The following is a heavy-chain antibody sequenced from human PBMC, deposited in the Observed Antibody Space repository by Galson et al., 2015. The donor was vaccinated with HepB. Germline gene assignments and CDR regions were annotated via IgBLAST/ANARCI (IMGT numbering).Heavy chain of an antibody. V-gene: IGHV3-33*01. CDR2: IWHDGRNK. Sequence: SLRLSCAASGFTFSSYGMHWVRQAPGKGLEWVAIIWHDGRNKYYADSVKGRFTISRDNSRNTLHLQMNSLRAEDTAVYYCARERGSGWPPDIWGQETMVTVSS. J-gene: IGHJ3*02. CDR3: ARERGSGWPPDI. D-gene: IGHD6-19*01. CDR1: GFTFSSYG.